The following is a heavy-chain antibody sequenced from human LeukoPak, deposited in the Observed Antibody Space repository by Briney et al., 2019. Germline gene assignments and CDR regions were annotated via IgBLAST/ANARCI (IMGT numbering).Heavy chain of an antibody. D-gene: IGHD2-2*01. Sequence: ASVKVSCKASGYTFTSYDINWARQATGQGLEWMGWMNPNSGNTGYAQKFQGRVTMTRNTSISTAYMELSSLRSEDTAVYYCARTLTRHVVVPAAPRGFGYWGQGTLVTVSS. J-gene: IGHJ4*02. CDR1: GYTFTSYD. CDR3: ARTLTRHVVVPAAPRGFGY. V-gene: IGHV1-8*01. CDR2: MNPNSGNT.